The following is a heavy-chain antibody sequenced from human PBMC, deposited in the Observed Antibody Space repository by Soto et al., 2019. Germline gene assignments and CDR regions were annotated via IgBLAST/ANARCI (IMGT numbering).Heavy chain of an antibody. CDR3: TRYSGSPLEAFDI. J-gene: IGHJ3*02. D-gene: IGHD1-26*01. V-gene: IGHV3-49*03. CDR2: IGSKAYGGTT. Sequence: GGSLRLSCTASGFTFGDYAMSWFRQAPGKGLEWVGFIGSKAYGGTTEYAASVKGRFTISRDDSKSIAYLQMNSLKTEDTAVYYCTRYSGSPLEAFDIWGQGTMVTVSS. CDR1: GFTFGDYA.